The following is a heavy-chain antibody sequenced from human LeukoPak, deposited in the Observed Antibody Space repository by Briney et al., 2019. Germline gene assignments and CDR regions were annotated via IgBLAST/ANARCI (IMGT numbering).Heavy chain of an antibody. Sequence: SETLSLTCAVYGGSFSGYYGSWIRQPPGKGLEWIGEINHSGSTNYNPSLKSRVTISVDTSKNQFSLKLSSVTAADTAVYYCARPRMDVWGQGTTVTVSS. CDR3: ARPRMDV. V-gene: IGHV4-34*01. J-gene: IGHJ6*02. CDR2: INHSGST. CDR1: GGSFSGYY.